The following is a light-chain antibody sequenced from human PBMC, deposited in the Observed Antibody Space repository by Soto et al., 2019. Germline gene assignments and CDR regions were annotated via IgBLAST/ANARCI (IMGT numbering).Light chain of an antibody. V-gene: IGLV2-14*03. J-gene: IGLJ3*02. Sequence: QSVLTQPASVSGSPGQSITISCTGTSSDVGGYDHVSWYQQHPGKAPKLIIYDVTVRPLGISPRFSGSKSDNTASLAVSGLQPEDEADYYCSSYTNKDTLLFGGGTKLTVL. CDR2: DVT. CDR3: SSYTNKDTLL. CDR1: SSDVGGYDH.